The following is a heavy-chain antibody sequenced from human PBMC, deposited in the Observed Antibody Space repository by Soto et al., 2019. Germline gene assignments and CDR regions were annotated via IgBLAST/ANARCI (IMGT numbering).Heavy chain of an antibody. CDR2: IYYSGST. Sequence: SETLSLTCTVSGGSISSSRYYWGWIRQPPGKGLEWIGSIYYSGSTYYNPSLKSRVTIFVDTSKNQFSLKLSSVTAADTAVYYCARPGGYYLGYNWFDPWGQGTLVTVSS. V-gene: IGHV4-39*01. CDR1: GGSISSSRYY. J-gene: IGHJ5*02. CDR3: ARPGGYYLGYNWFDP. D-gene: IGHD3-22*01.